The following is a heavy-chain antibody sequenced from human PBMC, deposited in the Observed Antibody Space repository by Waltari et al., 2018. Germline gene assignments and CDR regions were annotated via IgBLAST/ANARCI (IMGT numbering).Heavy chain of an antibody. J-gene: IGHJ3*02. CDR2: ISYDGSNK. CDR3: ARPHSGYDNDAFDI. Sequence: QVQLVESGGGVVQPGRSLRLSCAASGFTFSSYAMHWVRQAPGKGLEWVAVISYDGSNKYYADSVKGRFTISRDNSKNTLYLQMNSLRAEDTAVYYCARPHSGYDNDAFDIWGQGTMVTASS. CDR1: GFTFSSYA. V-gene: IGHV3-30-3*01. D-gene: IGHD5-12*01.